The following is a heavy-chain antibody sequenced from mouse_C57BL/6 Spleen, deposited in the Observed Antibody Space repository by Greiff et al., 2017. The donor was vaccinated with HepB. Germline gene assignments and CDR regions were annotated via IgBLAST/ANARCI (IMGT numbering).Heavy chain of an antibody. CDR2: INPNYGTT. CDR1: GYSFTDYN. D-gene: IGHD1-1*01. Sequence: VQLQQSGPELVKPGASVKISCKASGYSFTDYNMNWVKQSNGKSLEWIGVINPNYGTTSYNQKFKGKATLTVDQSSSTAYMQLNSLTSEDSAVYYYASPIYYGSSNWYFDVWGTGTTVTVSS. J-gene: IGHJ1*03. CDR3: ASPIYYGSSNWYFDV. V-gene: IGHV1-39*01.